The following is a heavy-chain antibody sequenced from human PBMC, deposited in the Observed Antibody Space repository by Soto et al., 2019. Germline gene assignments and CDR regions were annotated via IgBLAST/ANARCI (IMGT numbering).Heavy chain of an antibody. CDR3: ARDQGGITGTTYSWFDP. D-gene: IGHD1-7*01. CDR2: IYYSGST. V-gene: IGHV4-30-4*01. J-gene: IGHJ5*02. CDR1: GGSISSGDYY. Sequence: SETLSLTPTVSGGSISSGDYYWSWIRQPPGKGLEWIGDIYYSGSTYYNPSLKSRVTISVDTSKNQFSLKLSSVTAADTAVYYCARDQGGITGTTYSWFDPWGQGTLVTVSS.